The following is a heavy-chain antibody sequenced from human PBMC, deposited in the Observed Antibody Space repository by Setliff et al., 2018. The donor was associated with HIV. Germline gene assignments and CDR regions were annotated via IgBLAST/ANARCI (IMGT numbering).Heavy chain of an antibody. Sequence: ASVKVSCKISGYTLTELSIHWVRQAPGKGLEWMANFDPEDGETFYAQKFQGRLTMTEDTSTDTAYMELSSLRSEDTAVYYCATDPGRRITFGGVIVNPDYWGQGTLVTVSS. CDR1: GYTLTELS. CDR3: ATDPGRRITFGGVIVNPDY. D-gene: IGHD3-16*02. V-gene: IGHV1-24*01. J-gene: IGHJ4*02. CDR2: FDPEDGET.